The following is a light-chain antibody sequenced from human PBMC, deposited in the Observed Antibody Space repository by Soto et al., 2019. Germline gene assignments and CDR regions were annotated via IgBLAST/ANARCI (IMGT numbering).Light chain of an antibody. Sequence: EIVMTQSPGTLSLSPGERATLSCRASQSVSSIYLGWYQQKPGQAPRLLMYGASSRATGIPERFSGSGSGTDFTLTSSRLEPEDFAVYYCQQYGSSPRTFGQGTKVDIK. CDR1: QSVSSIY. V-gene: IGKV3-20*01. J-gene: IGKJ1*01. CDR2: GAS. CDR3: QQYGSSPRT.